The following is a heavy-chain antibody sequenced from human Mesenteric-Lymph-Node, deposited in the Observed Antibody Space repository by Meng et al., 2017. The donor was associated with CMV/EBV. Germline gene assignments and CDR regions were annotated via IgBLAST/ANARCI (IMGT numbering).Heavy chain of an antibody. CDR3: ARDGIFGVVIPHHYYYYYGMDV. D-gene: IGHD3-3*01. CDR1: GYTFTDSY. J-gene: IGHJ6*02. CDR2: MNPNSGNT. Sequence: ASVKVSCKASGYTFTDSYMQWIRQAPGQGLEWMGWMNPNSGNTGYAQKFQGRVTMTRNTSIGTAYMELSSLRSEDTAVYYCARDGIFGVVIPHHYYYYYGMDVWGQGTTVTVSS. V-gene: IGHV1-8*02.